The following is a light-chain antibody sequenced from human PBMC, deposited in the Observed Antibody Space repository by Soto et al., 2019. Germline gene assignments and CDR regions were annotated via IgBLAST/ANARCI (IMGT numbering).Light chain of an antibody. CDR1: TSVGMN. J-gene: IGKJ4*01. CDR2: GAS. Sequence: IAMTQAPATLSVSPGERATLSCRASTSVGMNLAWYQQKPGQAPRLLIYGASTRATGIPATFSGSGSGTEFTLTISSLQSEDFAIYYCQQYDNWPSLTFGGGTKVDIK. V-gene: IGKV3-15*01. CDR3: QQYDNWPSLT.